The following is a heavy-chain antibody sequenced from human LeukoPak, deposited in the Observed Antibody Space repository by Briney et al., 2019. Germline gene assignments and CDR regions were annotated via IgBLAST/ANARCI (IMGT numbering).Heavy chain of an antibody. CDR2: INPNIGNT. Sequence: GASVKVSCKASGYTFTSYNISWGRQATGQGVGRMGWINPNIGNTGNAQKFQARVTITRNSSIRTAYMEMSSLRSEDTAVYYCARGPAIRYDILTGYYKVYYYYYYMDVWGKGTTVTVSS. J-gene: IGHJ6*03. CDR1: GYTFTSYN. CDR3: ARGPAIRYDILTGYYKVYYYYYYMDV. V-gene: IGHV1-8*03. D-gene: IGHD3-9*01.